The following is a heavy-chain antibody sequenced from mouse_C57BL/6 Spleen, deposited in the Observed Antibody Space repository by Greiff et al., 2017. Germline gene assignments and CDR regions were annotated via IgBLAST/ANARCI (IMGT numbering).Heavy chain of an antibody. CDR3: ASHDYDVGPYAMDY. Sequence: VKLVESGPGLVQPSQSLSITCTVSGFSLTSYGVHWVRQSPGKGLEWLGVIWSGGSTDYNAAFISRLSISKDNSKSQVFFKMNSLQADDTAIYYCASHDYDVGPYAMDYWGQGTSVTVSS. V-gene: IGHV2-2*01. CDR2: IWSGGST. D-gene: IGHD2-4*01. J-gene: IGHJ4*01. CDR1: GFSLTSYG.